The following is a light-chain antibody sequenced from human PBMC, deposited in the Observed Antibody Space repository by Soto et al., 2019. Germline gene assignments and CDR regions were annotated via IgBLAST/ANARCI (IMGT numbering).Light chain of an antibody. CDR2: EVS. V-gene: IGLV2-14*01. J-gene: IGLJ1*01. CDR1: SSDVGGYNY. CDR3: SSYTGSSALVYV. Sequence: QSALTQPASVSGSPGQSITIPCTGTSSDVGGYNYVSWYQQHPGKAPKLMIYEVSNRPSGVSNRFSGSKSGNTASLTISGLQAEDEADYYCSSYTGSSALVYVFGTGTKVTVL.